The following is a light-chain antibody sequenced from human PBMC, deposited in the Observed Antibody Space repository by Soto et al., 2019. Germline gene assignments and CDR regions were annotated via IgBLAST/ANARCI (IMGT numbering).Light chain of an antibody. CDR2: GAS. J-gene: IGKJ1*01. V-gene: IGKV3-15*01. CDR1: QSVSIY. Sequence: EIVMTQSPASLSVSPGESATLSCRASQSVSIYLAWLQQKPGQPPRLLIYGASTRATGVPARFSGSGSGTEFTLTISSLQSEDFAVYYCQQYDNWPLTFGQGTKVEIK. CDR3: QQYDNWPLT.